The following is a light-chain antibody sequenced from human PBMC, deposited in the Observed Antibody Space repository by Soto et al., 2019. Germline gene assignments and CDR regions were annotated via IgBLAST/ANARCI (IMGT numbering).Light chain of an antibody. CDR2: GAS. Sequence: ESVLTHAAGALSLYPGERATLSCRASQSVSSSYFAWYQQKPGQAPRLLIYGASSRATGIPDRFSGSGSGTDFTLTISRLEPEDFAVYYCQHYGSSPPITFGQGTRLEIK. CDR3: QHYGSSPPIT. J-gene: IGKJ5*01. CDR1: QSVSSSY. V-gene: IGKV3-20*01.